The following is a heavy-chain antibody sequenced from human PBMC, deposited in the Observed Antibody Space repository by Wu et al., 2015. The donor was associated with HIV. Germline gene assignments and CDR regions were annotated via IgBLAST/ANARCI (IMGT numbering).Heavy chain of an antibody. CDR3: ARGLRDILTGYYSAFDY. V-gene: IGHV1-69*05. CDR2: INPLFGTT. D-gene: IGHD3-9*01. J-gene: IGHJ4*02. CDR1: GDGFTSYA. Sequence: QVQLVQFGAEVKKPGSSVKVTCKAPGDGFTSYAVSWVRQAPGQGLEWMGGINPLFGTTKHTQKFQDRVTFTTDESKSTAYMELSSLRSEDTAVYYCARGLRDILTGYYSAFDYWGQGTLVIISS.